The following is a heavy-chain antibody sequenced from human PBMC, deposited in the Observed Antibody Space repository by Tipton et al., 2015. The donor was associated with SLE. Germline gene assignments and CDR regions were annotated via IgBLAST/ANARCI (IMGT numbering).Heavy chain of an antibody. Sequence: TLSLTCTVSGGSISPHYWSWIRQPAGKGLEWIGRIYASGSTNYNPSLKSRLTISVDTSKNQFSLNLSSVTAADTAVYYCARDTRDWFLSESWGQGALVTVSS. J-gene: IGHJ4*02. D-gene: IGHD3-9*01. CDR3: ARDTRDWFLSES. CDR2: IYASGST. CDR1: GGSISPHY. V-gene: IGHV4-4*07.